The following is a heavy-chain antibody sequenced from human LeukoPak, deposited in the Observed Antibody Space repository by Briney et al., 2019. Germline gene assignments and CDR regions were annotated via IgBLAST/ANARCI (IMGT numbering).Heavy chain of an antibody. CDR3: ASGGSIAVAAPGYAFDI. CDR2: IIPIFGTA. V-gene: IGHV1-69*13. Sequence: GASVTVSCKASGYTFINYGITWVRQAPGQGLEWMGGIIPIFGTANYAQKFQGRVTITADESTSTAYMELSSLRSEDTAVYYCASGGSIAVAAPGYAFDIWGQGTMVTVSS. D-gene: IGHD6-19*01. J-gene: IGHJ3*02. CDR1: GYTFINYG.